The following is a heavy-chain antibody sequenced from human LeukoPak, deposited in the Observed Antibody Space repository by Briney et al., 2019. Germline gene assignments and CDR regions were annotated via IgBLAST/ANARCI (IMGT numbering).Heavy chain of an antibody. D-gene: IGHD6-13*01. CDR2: IYTSGST. Sequence: RPSETLSLTCTVSGGSISSGSYYWSWIRQPAGKGLEWIGRIYTSGSTNYNPSLKSRVTISVDTSKNQFSLKLGSVTAADTAVYYCARDSGIAAAGTFVWWFDPWGQGTLVTVSS. CDR3: ARDSGIAAAGTFVWWFDP. V-gene: IGHV4-61*02. CDR1: GGSISSGSYY. J-gene: IGHJ5*02.